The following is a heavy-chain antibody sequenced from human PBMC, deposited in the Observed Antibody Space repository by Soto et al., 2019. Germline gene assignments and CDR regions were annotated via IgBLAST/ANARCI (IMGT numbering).Heavy chain of an antibody. Sequence: QVQLQESGPGLVKPSQTLSLTCNVFGGSISNGDLYWSWIRQPPGKGLEWIGYIYYSGSTYYNPSLKSRVTISVDRSFNEFSLELNSVTAADTAVYYCVRVNFVGAAYSFDYWGQGTLVTVSS. CDR1: GGSISNGDLY. CDR2: IYYSGST. J-gene: IGHJ4*02. V-gene: IGHV4-30-4*01. D-gene: IGHD1-26*01. CDR3: VRVNFVGAAYSFDY.